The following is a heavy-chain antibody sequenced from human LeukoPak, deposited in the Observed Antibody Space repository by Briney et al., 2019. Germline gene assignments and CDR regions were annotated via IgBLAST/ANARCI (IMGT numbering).Heavy chain of an antibody. Sequence: GGSLRLSCAASGFAFSNYGMNWVRQAPGKGLEWVSIITSGVGITYYADSVKGRFTISRDNSKNTLYLQMNSLRAEDTAVYYCAKGDYYDFDYWGQGTLVTVSS. CDR3: AKGDYYDFDY. CDR1: GFAFSNYG. CDR2: ITSGVGIT. J-gene: IGHJ4*02. V-gene: IGHV3-23*01. D-gene: IGHD3-10*01.